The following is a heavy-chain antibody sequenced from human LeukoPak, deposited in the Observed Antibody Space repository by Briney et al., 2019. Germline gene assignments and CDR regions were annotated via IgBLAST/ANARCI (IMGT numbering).Heavy chain of an antibody. CDR3: VTIFGVVAPGAFDI. CDR1: GFTFSSYS. D-gene: IGHD3-3*01. CDR2: ISSSSSYI. V-gene: IGHV3-21*05. J-gene: IGHJ3*02. Sequence: GGSLRLSCAASGFTFSSYSMNWVRQAPGKGLEWVSYISSSSSYIYYADSVKGRFTISRDNAKNSLYLQMNSLRAEDTAVYYCVTIFGVVAPGAFDIWGQGTMVTVSS.